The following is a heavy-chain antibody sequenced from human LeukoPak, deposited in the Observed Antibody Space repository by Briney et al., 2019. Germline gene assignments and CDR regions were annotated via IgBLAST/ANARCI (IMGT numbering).Heavy chain of an antibody. CDR3: AKDSYYYDSSGYDY. D-gene: IGHD3-22*01. J-gene: IGHJ4*02. CDR2: ISGSGGST. CDR1: GFTFSSYA. Sequence: GGSLRLSCAASGFTFSSYAMSWVRQAPGKGLEWVSAISGSGGSTYYADSVKGRFTISRDNSKNTLYLQMNSLRAEDTAVYYCAKDSYYYDSSGYDYWGQGTLSPSPQ. V-gene: IGHV3-23*01.